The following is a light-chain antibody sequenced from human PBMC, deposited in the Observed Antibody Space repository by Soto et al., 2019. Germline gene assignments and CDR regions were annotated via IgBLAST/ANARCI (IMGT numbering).Light chain of an antibody. CDR2: GAS. Sequence: DIVMTQTPLSLPVTPGEPASISCRSSQSLLDSEDGDTYLAWYQQKPGQTPRXXIYGASSRATGIPARFSGSGSGTDFTLTISSLEPEDFAVYYCQQRSNWPITFGQGTRLEIK. V-gene: IGKV3-11*01. J-gene: IGKJ5*01. CDR1: QSLLDSEDGDTY. CDR3: QQRSNWPIT.